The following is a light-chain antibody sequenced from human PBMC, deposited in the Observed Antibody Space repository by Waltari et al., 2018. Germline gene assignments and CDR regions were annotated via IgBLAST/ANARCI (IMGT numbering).Light chain of an antibody. Sequence: QSALTPPASVSGSPGQSITLSCIGTRSDTGGYDFVSWYQQHPDKDPNLLIHDVTNRPSGISDRFSGSKSGNTAALTISGLQAEDEADYYCSSFSGTATEVIFGGGTRLTVL. J-gene: IGLJ2*01. CDR3: SSFSGTATEVI. V-gene: IGLV2-14*03. CDR2: DVT. CDR1: RSDTGGYDF.